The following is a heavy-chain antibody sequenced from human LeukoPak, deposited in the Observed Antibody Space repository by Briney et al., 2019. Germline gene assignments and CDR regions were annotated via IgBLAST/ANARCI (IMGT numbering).Heavy chain of an antibody. CDR1: GYTLTELS. J-gene: IGHJ3*02. Sequence: GASVKVSCKVSGYTLTELSMHWVRQAPGKGLEWMGGFDPEDGETIYAQKFQGRVTMTEDTSTDTAYMELSSLRSEDTAVYYCAIRTADSYGFDAFDIWGQGTMVTASS. D-gene: IGHD5-18*01. CDR2: FDPEDGET. V-gene: IGHV1-24*01. CDR3: AIRTADSYGFDAFDI.